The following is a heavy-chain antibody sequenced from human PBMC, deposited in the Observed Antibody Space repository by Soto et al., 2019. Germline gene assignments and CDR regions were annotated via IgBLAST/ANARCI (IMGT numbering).Heavy chain of an antibody. V-gene: IGHV1-69*01. CDR2: IIPIYGTP. D-gene: IGHD5-18*01. CDR1: GSTFSSYA. J-gene: IGHJ4*02. Sequence: QVQLVQSGAEVKKPGSSVKVSCKASGSTFSSYAISWVRQAPGQGLEWMGGIIPIYGTPNYAEKLQGRVTITADESTSTAYMELSSLRSEDTAVYYCARRDTAMADDYWGQGTLVTVSS. CDR3: ARRDTAMADDY.